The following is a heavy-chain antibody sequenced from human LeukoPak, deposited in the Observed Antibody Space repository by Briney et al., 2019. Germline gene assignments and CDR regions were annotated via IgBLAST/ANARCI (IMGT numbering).Heavy chain of an antibody. J-gene: IGHJ3*02. Sequence: GGSLRLSCAAAGFTITSYWIHWVRQAPGMGLVWVSRINSDGSSTSYADSVKGRFTISRDNAKNTLYLQRNSLRAEDTAVYYCARAPYNWRPNGAFDIWGQGTMVTVSS. V-gene: IGHV3-74*01. D-gene: IGHD1-20*01. CDR1: GFTITSYW. CDR3: ARAPYNWRPNGAFDI. CDR2: INSDGSST.